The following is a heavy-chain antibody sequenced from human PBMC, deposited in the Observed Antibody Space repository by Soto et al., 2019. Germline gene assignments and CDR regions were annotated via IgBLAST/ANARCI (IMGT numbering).Heavy chain of an antibody. D-gene: IGHD2-2*01. V-gene: IGHV4-30-4*01. Sequence: SETLSLTCTVSGGSISSGDYYWSWIRQPPGKGLEWIGYIYYSGSTYYNPSLKSRVTISVDTSKNQFSLKLSSVTAADTAVYYCARARTIVVVPAARTLTSDYWGQGTLVTVSS. CDR1: GGSISSGDYY. CDR3: ARARTIVVVPAARTLTSDY. CDR2: IYYSGST. J-gene: IGHJ4*02.